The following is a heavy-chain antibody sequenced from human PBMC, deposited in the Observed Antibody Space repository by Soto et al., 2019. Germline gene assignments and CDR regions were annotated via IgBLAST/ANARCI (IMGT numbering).Heavy chain of an antibody. J-gene: IGHJ4*02. CDR3: EGEGGIGNSGVV. V-gene: IGHV4-59*12. CDR1: GGSIISYY. D-gene: IGHD3-3*01. CDR2: VYYGGST. Sequence: SATXSLTCSVSGGSIISYYCSLIRHPPGRGLEWIGHVYYGGSTNYNPSLQSRVTISLDTSKNQFSLRLTSMNAADTAVYYCEGEGGIGNSGVVWGQGTRV.